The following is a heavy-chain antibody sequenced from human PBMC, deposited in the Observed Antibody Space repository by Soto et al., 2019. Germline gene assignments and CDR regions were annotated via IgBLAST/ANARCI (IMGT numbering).Heavy chain of an antibody. Sequence: SEPLSLTWAVSGGSLSSRGYSWSWIRQPPGKGLEWIGYIYHSGSTYYNPSLKSRVTISVDRSKNQFSLKLSSVTAADTAVYYCARVPDRWGQGTLVTVSS. CDR2: IYHSGST. V-gene: IGHV4-30-2*01. CDR1: GGSLSSRGYS. D-gene: IGHD2-2*01. CDR3: ARVPDR. J-gene: IGHJ5*02.